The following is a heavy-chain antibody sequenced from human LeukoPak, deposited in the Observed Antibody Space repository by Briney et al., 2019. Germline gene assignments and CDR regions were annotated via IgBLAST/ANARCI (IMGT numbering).Heavy chain of an antibody. V-gene: IGHV4-59*01. J-gene: IGHJ4*02. D-gene: IGHD1-26*01. CDR1: GGSISSYY. Sequence: SETLSLTCTVSGGSISSYYWSWIRQPPRKGLEWIGYIYYSGSTNYNPSLKSRVTISVDTSKNQFSLKLSSVTAADTAVYYCASVRRSGSYLSSGRTFDYWGQGTLVTVSS. CDR2: IYYSGST. CDR3: ASVRRSGSYLSSGRTFDY.